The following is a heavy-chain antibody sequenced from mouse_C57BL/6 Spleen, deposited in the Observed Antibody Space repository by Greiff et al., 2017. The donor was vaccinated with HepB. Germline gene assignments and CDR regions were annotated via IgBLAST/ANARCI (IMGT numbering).Heavy chain of an antibody. Sequence: VQLQQSGAELARPGASVKLSCKASGYTFTSYGISWVKQRTGQGLEWIGEIYPRSGNTYYNEKFKGKATLTADKSSSTAYMELRSLTSEDAAVYFCARRERSPEDYFDYWGQGTTLTVSS. CDR2: IYPRSGNT. V-gene: IGHV1-81*01. CDR1: GYTFTSYG. CDR3: ARRERSPEDYFDY. J-gene: IGHJ2*01.